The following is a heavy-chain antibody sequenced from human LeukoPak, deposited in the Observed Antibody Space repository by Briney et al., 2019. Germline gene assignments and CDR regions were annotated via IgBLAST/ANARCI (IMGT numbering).Heavy chain of an antibody. CDR2: IIPILGIA. Sequence: SVKVSCKASGGTFSSYAISWVRQAPGQGLEWMGRIIPILGIANYAQKFQGRVTITADKSTSTAYMELSSLRSEDTAVYYCARVATVTTRAFDIWGQGTMVTVSS. V-gene: IGHV1-69*04. D-gene: IGHD4-17*01. CDR1: GGTFSSYA. J-gene: IGHJ3*02. CDR3: ARVATVTTRAFDI.